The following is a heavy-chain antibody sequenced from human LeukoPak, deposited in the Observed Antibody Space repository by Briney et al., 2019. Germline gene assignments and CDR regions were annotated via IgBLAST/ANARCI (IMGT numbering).Heavy chain of an antibody. Sequence: GGSLRPSCAASGFTFSSYAMSWVRQAPGKGLEWVSAISGSGGSTYYADSVKGRFTISRDNSKNTLYLQMNSLRAEDTAVYYCAKDHRGARGGYHAFDIWGQGTMVTVSS. D-gene: IGHD3-16*01. CDR2: ISGSGGST. CDR3: AKDHRGARGGYHAFDI. J-gene: IGHJ3*02. V-gene: IGHV3-23*01. CDR1: GFTFSSYA.